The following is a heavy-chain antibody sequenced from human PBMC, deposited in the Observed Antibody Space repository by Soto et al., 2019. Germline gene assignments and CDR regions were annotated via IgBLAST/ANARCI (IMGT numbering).Heavy chain of an antibody. Sequence: QVQLVQSGAEVKKPGSSVKVSCKASGGAFSSYTISWVRQAPGQGLEWMGRIIPILGIANYAQKFQGRVXIXAVXSTSTAYMELSSLRSEDTAVYYCARERFGDGGMDVWGQGTTVTVSS. V-gene: IGHV1-69*08. CDR3: ARERFGDGGMDV. CDR2: IIPILGIA. D-gene: IGHD3-10*01. J-gene: IGHJ6*02. CDR1: GGAFSSYT.